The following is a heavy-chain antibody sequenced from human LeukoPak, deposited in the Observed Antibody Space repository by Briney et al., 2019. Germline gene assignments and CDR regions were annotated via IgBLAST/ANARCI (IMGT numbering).Heavy chain of an antibody. CDR2: FNHNGIT. V-gene: IGHV4-34*01. J-gene: IGHJ4*02. Sequence: SETLSLTCGVYGGSFSAYDYWIWIRQPPGEGLEWIGEFNHNGITSYNPSLKSRVTISIDTSKNQFSLKLNSVTAADTAVYYCARGNRRLGYYGSGSRLPFDSWGRGTLVTVSS. D-gene: IGHD3-10*01. CDR1: GGSFSAYDY. CDR3: ARGNRRLGYYGSGSRLPFDS.